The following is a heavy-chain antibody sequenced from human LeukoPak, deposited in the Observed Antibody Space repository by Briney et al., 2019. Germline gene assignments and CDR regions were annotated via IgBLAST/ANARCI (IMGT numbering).Heavy chain of an antibody. CDR1: GYTFTGFY. V-gene: IGHV1-2*02. Sequence: ASVKVSCKASGYTFTGFYMHWVRQAPGQGLEWMGWINPNRGGTNYQGRVTMTRDTSINTAYMELSSLRSDDTAVYYCAREEVSVISDTCCSGLGYWGQGTLITVSS. J-gene: IGHJ4*02. CDR3: AREEVSVISDTCCSGLGY. CDR2: INPNRGGT. D-gene: IGHD3-10*01.